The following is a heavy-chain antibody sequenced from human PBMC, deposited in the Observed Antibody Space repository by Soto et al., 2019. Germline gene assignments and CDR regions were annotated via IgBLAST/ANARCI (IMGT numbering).Heavy chain of an antibody. CDR1: GFTFSSYS. Sequence: GGSLRLSCSASGFTFSSYSMNWVRQAPGKGLEWVSYISSTGNTIYYADSVKGRFAISRDNAKNSLFLQMNSLRDEDTAVYFCARSSGARYYYDMDVWGQGTTVTVSS. CDR3: ARSSGARYYYDMDV. D-gene: IGHD2-15*01. J-gene: IGHJ6*02. V-gene: IGHV3-48*02. CDR2: ISSTGNTI.